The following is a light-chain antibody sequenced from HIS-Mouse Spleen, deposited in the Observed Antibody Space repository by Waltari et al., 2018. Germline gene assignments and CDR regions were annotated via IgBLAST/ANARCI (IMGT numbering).Light chain of an antibody. CDR1: ALPKKY. Sequence: SYELTQPPALAVSPGQTARITCSGDALPKKYAYGYQQQEGQAPVLVIYEDSKRPSGIPERFSGSSSGTMATLTISGAQVEDEADYYCYSTDSSGNHYVFVTGTKVTVL. CDR2: EDS. V-gene: IGLV3-10*01. J-gene: IGLJ1*01. CDR3: YSTDSSGNHYV.